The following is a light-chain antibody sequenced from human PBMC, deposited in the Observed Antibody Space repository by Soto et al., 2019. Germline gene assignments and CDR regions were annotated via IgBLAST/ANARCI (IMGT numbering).Light chain of an antibody. V-gene: IGKV1-17*01. CDR1: QAIRND. Sequence: DIQMTQSPSSLSASVGDRVTITCRASQAIRNDLAWYQQKPGRVPKRLIYGSSTLQSGVPLRFSGSGSGTEFTLTISSLQPEDFATYYCLQHNVFPRAFGQGTKVEIK. J-gene: IGKJ1*01. CDR3: LQHNVFPRA. CDR2: GSS.